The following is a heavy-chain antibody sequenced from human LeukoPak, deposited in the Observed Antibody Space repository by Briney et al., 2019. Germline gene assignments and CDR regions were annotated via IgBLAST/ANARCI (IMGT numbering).Heavy chain of an antibody. J-gene: IGHJ4*02. Sequence: PGGSLRLSCAASGFTFSSYWMSWVRQAPGKGLEWVANIKQAGSEKYYVDSVKGRFTISRDNAKNSLYLQMNSLRAEDTAVYYGARDHQGPLVDYWGQGTLVTVSS. V-gene: IGHV3-7*01. CDR3: ARDHQGPLVDY. CDR2: IKQAGSEK. CDR1: GFTFSSYW.